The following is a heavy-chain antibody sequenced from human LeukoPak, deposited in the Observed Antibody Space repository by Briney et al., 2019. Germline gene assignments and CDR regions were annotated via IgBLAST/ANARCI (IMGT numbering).Heavy chain of an antibody. CDR2: ISGSGGST. CDR3: AKVSRIAAAGYFDY. D-gene: IGHD6-13*01. Sequence: GESLRLSWAASGFTFSSYGMSWVRQAPGKGLEWVSAISGSGGSTYYAASVKGRFTISRDNSKNTLYLQMNSLRAEDTAVYYCAKVSRIAAAGYFDYWGQGTLVTVSS. J-gene: IGHJ4*02. CDR1: GFTFSSYG. V-gene: IGHV3-23*01.